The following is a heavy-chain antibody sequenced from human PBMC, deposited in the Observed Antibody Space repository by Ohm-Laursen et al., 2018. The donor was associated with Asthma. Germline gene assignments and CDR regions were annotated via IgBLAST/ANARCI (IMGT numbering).Heavy chain of an antibody. J-gene: IGHJ5*02. D-gene: IGHD3-3*01. CDR3: ARGGPEGVPGSNWFGP. CDR1: GGSFSGYY. Sequence: SDTLSLTCAVYGGSFSGYYWSWIRQPPGKGLEWIGEINHSGSTNYNPSLKSRVSISVDISKNQFSLKVTSVTAADTAIYYCARGGPEGVPGSNWFGPWGQGTLVTVSS. CDR2: INHSGST. V-gene: IGHV4-34*01.